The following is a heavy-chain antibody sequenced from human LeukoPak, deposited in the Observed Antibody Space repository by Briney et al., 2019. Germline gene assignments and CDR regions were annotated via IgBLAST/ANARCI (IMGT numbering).Heavy chain of an antibody. CDR1: GFTFSSYG. Sequence: GGSLRLSCAASGFTFSSYGMHWVRQAPGKGLEWVAVISYDGSNKYYADSVKGRFTISRDNSKNTLYLQMNSLRAGDTAVYYCAKEGGPYDYVWGSYRYTFDYWGQGTLVTVSS. CDR3: AKEGGPYDYVWGSYRYTFDY. D-gene: IGHD3-16*02. CDR2: ISYDGSNK. V-gene: IGHV3-30*18. J-gene: IGHJ4*02.